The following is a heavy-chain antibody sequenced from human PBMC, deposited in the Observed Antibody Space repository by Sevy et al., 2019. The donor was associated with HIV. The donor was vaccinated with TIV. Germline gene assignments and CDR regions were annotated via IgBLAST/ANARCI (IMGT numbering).Heavy chain of an antibody. D-gene: IGHD2-21*02. CDR3: ARLFSCGGDCYYLDY. CDR1: GFTFSNND. J-gene: IGHJ4*02. CDR2: ISHDGNYK. Sequence: GGSLRLSCTASGFTFSNNDMHWVRQAPGKGLDWVAVISHDGNYKSCADSVKDRFSISRDNFKNTLHLQMNSLRVEDTAVYFCARLFSCGGDCYYLDYWGQGALVTVSS. V-gene: IGHV3-30-3*01.